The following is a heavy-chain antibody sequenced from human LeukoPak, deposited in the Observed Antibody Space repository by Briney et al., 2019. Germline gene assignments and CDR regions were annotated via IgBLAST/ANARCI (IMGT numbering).Heavy chain of an antibody. CDR2: ISFDGSYK. J-gene: IGHJ3*01. CDR1: GFTISGDA. V-gene: IGHV3-30*04. CDR3: ARETLDALDL. Sequence: PGTSLRLSCTASGFTISGDAIDWGRQAPGKGLQWVAHISFDGSYKYYADSVKGRFTISRDNSKNTLYLQMNSLRTDDTALFYCARETLDALDLWGPGTLVTVSS.